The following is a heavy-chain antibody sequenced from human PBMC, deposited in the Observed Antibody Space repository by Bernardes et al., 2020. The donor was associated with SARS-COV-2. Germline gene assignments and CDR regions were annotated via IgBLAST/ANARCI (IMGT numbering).Heavy chain of an antibody. CDR3: ARAVWGTWYFDL. J-gene: IGHJ2*01. V-gene: IGHV4-34*01. CDR1: GGSLSGYY. CDR2: INYSGST. D-gene: IGHD3-16*01. Sequence: SETLSLTCAVYGGSLSGYYWNWIRQPPGKGLEWIGEINYSGSTNYNPSLKSRVTISVDTSKNQFSLKLSSVTAADTAVYYCARAVWGTWYFDLWGRGTLVTVSS.